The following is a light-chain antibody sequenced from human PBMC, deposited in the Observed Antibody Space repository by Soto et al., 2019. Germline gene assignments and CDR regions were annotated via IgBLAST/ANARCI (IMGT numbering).Light chain of an antibody. CDR3: LQDDSYIQS. J-gene: IGKJ1*01. Sequence: AIQMTQSPSSLSASVGDRVTISCRASQDIRTDLSWYQQKPGKAPKVLIYAASTLQSGVPSRFSGSGSGTDFTLTISSLQPEDFATYYCLQDDSYIQSFGQGTKVEIK. V-gene: IGKV1-6*01. CDR2: AAS. CDR1: QDIRTD.